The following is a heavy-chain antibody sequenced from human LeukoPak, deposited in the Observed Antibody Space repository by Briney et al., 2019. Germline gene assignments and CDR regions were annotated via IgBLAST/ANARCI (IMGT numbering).Heavy chain of an antibody. Sequence: GGSLRLSCAASGFTVSSNYMSWVRQAPGKGLEWVPVIYSGGSTYYADSVKGRFTISRDNSKNTLYLQMNSLRAEDTAVYYCARERRYTGYSSGWETGNFDYWGQGTLVTVSS. CDR2: IYSGGST. CDR3: ARERRYTGYSSGWETGNFDY. D-gene: IGHD6-19*01. J-gene: IGHJ4*02. V-gene: IGHV3-66*01. CDR1: GFTVSSNY.